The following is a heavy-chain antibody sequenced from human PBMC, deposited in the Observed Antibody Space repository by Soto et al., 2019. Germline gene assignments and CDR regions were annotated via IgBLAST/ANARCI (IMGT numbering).Heavy chain of an antibody. CDR1: GGTFSSPT. D-gene: IGHD1-26*01. V-gene: IGHV1-69*01. Sequence: QVQLVQSGAEVKKPGSSVKVSCKASGGTFSSPTISWVRQARGQGLEWMGGVSPIFGTTYYAQKFQGRLTITAEASSGTAYMQLSSMKSEDTAVYYCAGGASSGGWYFDVWGRGTLLTVSS. CDR3: AGGASSGGWYFDV. CDR2: VSPIFGTT. J-gene: IGHJ2*01.